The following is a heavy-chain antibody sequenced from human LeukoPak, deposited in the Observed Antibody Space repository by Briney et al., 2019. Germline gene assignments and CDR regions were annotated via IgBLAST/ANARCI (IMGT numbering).Heavy chain of an antibody. V-gene: IGHV4-34*01. J-gene: IGHJ5*02. Sequence: SETLSLTCAVYGGSFRGYYWSWIRQPPGKGLEWIGEINHSGSTNYNPSLKSRVTISVDTSKNQFSLKLSSVTAADTAVYYCARDQGDFWSGYSRFDPWGQGTLVTVSS. D-gene: IGHD3-3*01. CDR3: ARDQGDFWSGYSRFDP. CDR1: GGSFRGYY. CDR2: INHSGST.